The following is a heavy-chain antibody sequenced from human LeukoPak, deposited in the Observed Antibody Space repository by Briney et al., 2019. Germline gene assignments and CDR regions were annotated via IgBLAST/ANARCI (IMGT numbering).Heavy chain of an antibody. D-gene: IGHD2-2*01. CDR1: GGTFSSYA. CDR2: IIPIFGTA. CDR3: AGPRMVPAATEDFYFDY. Sequence: SVKVSCKASGGTFSSYAISWVRQAPGQGLEWMGRIIPIFGTANYAQKFQGRVTITTDESTSTAYMELSSLTSEDTAVYYCAGPRMVPAATEDFYFDYWGQGTLVTVSS. V-gene: IGHV1-69*05. J-gene: IGHJ4*02.